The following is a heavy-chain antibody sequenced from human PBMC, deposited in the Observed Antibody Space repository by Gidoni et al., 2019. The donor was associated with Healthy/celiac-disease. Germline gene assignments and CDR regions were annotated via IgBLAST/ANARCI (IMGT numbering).Heavy chain of an antibody. Sequence: QVQLQESGPGLVKPSETLSLTCTVSGGSISSYDWSWSRQPPAKGLEWIGYIYYRGSTNYNPSRKSRVTISVDTSKNQFSLKLSSVTAADTAVYYCARGGQLYDILTGYYPYYGMDVWGQGTTVTVSS. J-gene: IGHJ6*02. CDR2: IYYRGST. CDR1: GGSISSYD. D-gene: IGHD3-9*01. V-gene: IGHV4-59*01. CDR3: ARGGQLYDILTGYYPYYGMDV.